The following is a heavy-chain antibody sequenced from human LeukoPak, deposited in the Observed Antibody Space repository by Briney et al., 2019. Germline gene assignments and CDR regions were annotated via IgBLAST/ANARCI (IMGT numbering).Heavy chain of an antibody. D-gene: IGHD3-16*01. CDR1: GYTFTGYY. CDR3: ARGPSGGRIDY. V-gene: IGHV1-2*02. Sequence: ASVKVSCKASGYTFTGYYIHWVRQAPGQGLQWMGWINPNSGDTHFTQNFQGRVTMTTDTSITTAYMELSRLRSDDTAVYYCARGPSGGRIDYWGQGTLVTVSS. CDR2: INPNSGDT. J-gene: IGHJ4*02.